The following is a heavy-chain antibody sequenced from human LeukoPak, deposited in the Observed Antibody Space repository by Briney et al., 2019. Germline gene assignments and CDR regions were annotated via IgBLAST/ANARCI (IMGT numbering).Heavy chain of an antibody. Sequence: GGSLRLSCAASGFAFSSYAMHWVRQAPGKGLEYVSAISSNGGSTYYANSVKGRFTISRDNSKNTLYLQMGSLRAEDMAVYYCARDNGSGWVLWFDPWGQGTLVTVSS. CDR3: ARDNGSGWVLWFDP. D-gene: IGHD6-19*01. CDR1: GFAFSSYA. J-gene: IGHJ5*02. CDR2: ISSNGGST. V-gene: IGHV3-64*01.